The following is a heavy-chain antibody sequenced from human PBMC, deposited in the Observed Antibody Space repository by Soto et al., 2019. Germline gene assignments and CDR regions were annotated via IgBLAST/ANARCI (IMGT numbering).Heavy chain of an antibody. V-gene: IGHV4-30-4*01. CDR1: GGSISSGDYY. CDR2: IYYSGST. CDR3: ARGSTNGDYFPRYYYGMDV. D-gene: IGHD4-17*01. J-gene: IGHJ6*02. Sequence: QVQLQESGPGLVKPSQTLSLTCTVSGGSISSGDYYWSWIRQPPGKGLEWIGYIYYSGSTYYNPSLKSRVTISVDTSKNQFSLKLSSVTAADTAVYYCARGSTNGDYFPRYYYGMDVWGQGTTVTVSS.